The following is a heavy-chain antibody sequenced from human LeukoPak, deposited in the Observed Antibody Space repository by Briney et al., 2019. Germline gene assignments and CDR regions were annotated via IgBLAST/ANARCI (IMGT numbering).Heavy chain of an antibody. CDR2: INSGGSST. Sequence: SGGSLRLSCAASGFTLSSYWMHWVRQAPGKGLVWVSRINSGGSSTSYADSVKGRFTISRDNSKNTLYLQMNSLRAEDTAVYYCAKGVAATPYYFDYWGQGTLVTVSS. CDR1: GFTLSSYW. J-gene: IGHJ4*02. D-gene: IGHD2-15*01. CDR3: AKGVAATPYYFDY. V-gene: IGHV3-74*01.